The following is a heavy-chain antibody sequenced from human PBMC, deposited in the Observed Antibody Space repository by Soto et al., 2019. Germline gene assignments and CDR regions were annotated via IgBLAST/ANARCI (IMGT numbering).Heavy chain of an antibody. Sequence: QITLKESGPTLVKPTQTLTLTCTFSGFSLSSTRMXXGXXXXXXXXXXXWLALIYWDDDKRYSPFLXSRLTITKDTSKNQVVLTMSNMDPVDTARYYCAHIVVAGLGYYFDYWGQGTLVTVSS. CDR1: GFSLSSTRMX. CDR3: AHIVVAGLGYYFDY. CDR2: IYWDDDK. V-gene: IGHV2-5*02. D-gene: IGHD6-19*01. J-gene: IGHJ4*02.